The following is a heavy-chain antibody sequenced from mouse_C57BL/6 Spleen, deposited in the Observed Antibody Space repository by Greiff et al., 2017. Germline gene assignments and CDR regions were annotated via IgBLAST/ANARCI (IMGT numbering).Heavy chain of an antibody. CDR1: GYAFTNYL. Sequence: QVHVKQSGAELVRPGTSVKVSCKASGYAFTNYLIEWVKQRPGQGLEWIGVINPGSGGTNYNEKFKGKATLTADKSSSTAYMQLSSLTSEDSAVYFCAREGSAGTGFAYWGQGTLVTVSA. CDR3: AREGSAGTGFAY. D-gene: IGHD4-1*01. J-gene: IGHJ3*01. V-gene: IGHV1-54*01. CDR2: INPGSGGT.